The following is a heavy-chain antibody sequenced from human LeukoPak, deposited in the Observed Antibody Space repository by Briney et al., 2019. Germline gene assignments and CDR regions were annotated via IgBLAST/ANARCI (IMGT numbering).Heavy chain of an antibody. CDR3: ARVRAAMIGSPGGAKYLWNGMDV. CDR2: MNPNSGGT. D-gene: IGHD3-22*01. CDR1: GYTFTGYY. Sequence: ASVTVSCKASGYTFTGYYMHWVRQAPGQALEWMGRMNPNSGGTNYAQKFQGRVTMTRDTSISTAYMELSRLRSDDTAVYYCARVRAAMIGSPGGAKYLWNGMDVWGQGTTVTVSS. J-gene: IGHJ6*02. V-gene: IGHV1-2*06.